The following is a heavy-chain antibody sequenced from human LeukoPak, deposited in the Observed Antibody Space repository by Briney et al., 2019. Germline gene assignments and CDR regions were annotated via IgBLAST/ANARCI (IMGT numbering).Heavy chain of an antibody. CDR3: ARGGAGPLRD. J-gene: IGHJ4*02. CDR2: ISNSGSP. V-gene: IGHV4-59*02. Sequence: PSEALSLTCTVSSASVSSYYWSWVRQPPGGGLEWIGYISNSGSPSYNPSFKSRVTFSADTSKNHLSLKLNSVTPADTAVYFCARGGAGPLRDWGQGTLVTVSS. D-gene: IGHD3-16*01. CDR1: SASVSSYY.